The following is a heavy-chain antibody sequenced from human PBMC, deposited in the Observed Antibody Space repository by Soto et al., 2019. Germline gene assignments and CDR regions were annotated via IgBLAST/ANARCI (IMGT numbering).Heavy chain of an antibody. CDR3: ARDAWGGP. Sequence: EVQLVESGGGLVQPGGSLTLSCAGSGFAFSGSTIHWVRQASGKGLEWVGRIRSKANSYATAYAASVKGRFIISRDDSKTTAYLQMSSLKIEDTAVYYCARDAWGGPSGQGTLVTVSS. D-gene: IGHD3-10*01. V-gene: IGHV3-73*02. CDR1: GFAFSGST. CDR2: IRSKANSYAT. J-gene: IGHJ5*02.